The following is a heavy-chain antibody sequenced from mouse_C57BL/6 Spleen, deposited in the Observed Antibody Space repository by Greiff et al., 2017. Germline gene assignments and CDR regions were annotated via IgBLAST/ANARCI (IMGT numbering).Heavy chain of an antibody. CDR2: ISSGSSTI. J-gene: IGHJ4*01. V-gene: IGHV5-17*01. CDR1: GFTFSDYG. Sequence: EVMLVESGGGLVKPGGSLKLSCAASGFTFSDYGMHWVRQAPEKGLEWVAYISSGSSTIYYADTVKGRFTISRDNAKNTLFLQMTSLRSEDTAMYYCARDAYYSNYGGFSMDYWGQGTSVTVSS. D-gene: IGHD2-5*01. CDR3: ARDAYYSNYGGFSMDY.